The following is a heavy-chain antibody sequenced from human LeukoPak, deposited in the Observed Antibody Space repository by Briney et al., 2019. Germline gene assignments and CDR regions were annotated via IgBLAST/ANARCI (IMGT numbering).Heavy chain of an antibody. V-gene: IGHV4-61*01. CDR2: IYYSGST. CDR3: AGTYCSSTSCYDAPYYYGMDV. J-gene: IGHJ6*04. D-gene: IGHD2-2*01. CDR1: GGSVSSGSYY. Sequence: SETLSLTCTVSGGSVSSGSYYWSWIRQPPGKGLEWIGYIYYSGSTNYNPSLKSRVTISVDTPKNQFSLKLSSVTAADTAVYYCAGTYCSSTSCYDAPYYYGMDVWGKGTTVTVSS.